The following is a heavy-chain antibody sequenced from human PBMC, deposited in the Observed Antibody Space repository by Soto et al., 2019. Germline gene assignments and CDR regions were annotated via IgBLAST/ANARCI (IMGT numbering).Heavy chain of an antibody. CDR1: GGSISSYY. CDR3: ARNLRYFDWLLLGEYFDY. J-gene: IGHJ4*02. V-gene: IGHV4-59*01. Sequence: PSETLSLTCTVSGGSISSYYLSWIRQPPGKGLEWIGYIYYSGSTNYNPSLKSRVTISVDTSKTQFSLKLTSVTAADTAVYYFARNLRYFDWLLLGEYFDYWGQGTLVTVSS. CDR2: IYYSGST. D-gene: IGHD3-9*01.